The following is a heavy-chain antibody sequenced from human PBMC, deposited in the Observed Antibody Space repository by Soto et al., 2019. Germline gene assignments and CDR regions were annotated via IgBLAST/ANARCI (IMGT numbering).Heavy chain of an antibody. CDR1: GGSFSGYD. J-gene: IGHJ4*02. D-gene: IGHD2-8*02. CDR3: ARDKITGLFDY. CDR2: INHSGSS. Sequence: SETLSLTCAVYGGSFSGYDWTWIRQPPGTGLEWIGEINHSGSSNYNPSLKSRVTISVDTSKNQFSLKLTSVTAADTAVYYCARDKITGLFDYWGQGTVVTVSS. V-gene: IGHV4-34*01.